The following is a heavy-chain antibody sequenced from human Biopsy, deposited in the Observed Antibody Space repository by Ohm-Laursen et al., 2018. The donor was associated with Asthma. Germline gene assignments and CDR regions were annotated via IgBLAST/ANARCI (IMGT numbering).Heavy chain of an antibody. CDR3: VRDGTDDAFYI. V-gene: IGHV3-30*01. Sequence: SLRLSCAASGFSFSNFAIHWVRQAPGKGLEWVGVISKDASTQDYADSVKGRFTMARDNSKNTLDLQMNSPREEDTAVYYCVRDGTDDAFYIWGQGTVVSVSS. J-gene: IGHJ3*02. D-gene: IGHD1-1*01. CDR2: ISKDASTQ. CDR1: GFSFSNFA.